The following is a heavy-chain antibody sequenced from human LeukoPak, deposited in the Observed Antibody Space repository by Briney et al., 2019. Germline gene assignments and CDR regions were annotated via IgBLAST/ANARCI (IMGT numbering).Heavy chain of an antibody. D-gene: IGHD2-15*01. V-gene: IGHV3-64*01. CDR3: ARSAGRFGSGGSCYDY. CDR2: ISDNGGST. CDR1: GFTFSNYA. J-gene: IGHJ4*02. Sequence: PGGSLRLSCAASGFTFSNYAMHWVRQAPGKGLEYVSAISDNGGSTYYANSVKGRFTISRGNSKNTLYLQMGSLRDEDMAMYYCARSAGRFGSGGSCYDYWGQGTLVTVSS.